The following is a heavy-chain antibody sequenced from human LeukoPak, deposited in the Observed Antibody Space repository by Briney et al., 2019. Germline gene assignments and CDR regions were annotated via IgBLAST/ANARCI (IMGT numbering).Heavy chain of an antibody. CDR1: GFSFSSYA. D-gene: IGHD6-19*01. CDR2: ISFDGTNK. CDR3: AREVAVSGTENGAFNV. Sequence: GRSLRLSCAASGFSFSSYAMHWVRQAPGKGLEWVAVISFDGTNKYYADSVKGRLTISRDNSENTLHLQMNSLRAEDTAVYFCAREVAVSGTENGAFNVWGPGTTVTVS. V-gene: IGHV3-30-3*01. J-gene: IGHJ6*02.